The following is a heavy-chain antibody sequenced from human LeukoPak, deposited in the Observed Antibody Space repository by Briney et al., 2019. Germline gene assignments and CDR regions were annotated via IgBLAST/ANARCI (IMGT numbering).Heavy chain of an antibody. CDR3: ARDGSAY. J-gene: IGHJ4*02. CDR1: GGSISSYY. Sequence: SETLSLTCTVSGGSISSYYWSWIRQPPGKGLEWIGYIYYSGSTNYNPSLKSRVTISVDTSKNQFSLKLSSVTAADTAVYYCARDGSAYWGQGTLVTVSS. V-gene: IGHV4-59*01. CDR2: IYYSGST.